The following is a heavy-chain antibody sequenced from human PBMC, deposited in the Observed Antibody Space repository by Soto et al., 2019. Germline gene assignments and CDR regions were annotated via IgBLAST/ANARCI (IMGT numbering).Heavy chain of an antibody. CDR2: ISAFSGTT. V-gene: IGHV1-18*01. J-gene: IGHJ4*02. D-gene: IGHD5-12*01. Sequence: RASVKVSCKASGYTFPKYGINWVRQAPGQGLEWMGWISAFSGTTIYAQRFQGKFTMTTDTSATIAYMALRSLESDDTAVYYCARGQGGNGYDLKIDHWGQGTLVTVSS. CDR3: ARGQGGNGYDLKIDH. CDR1: GYTFPKYG.